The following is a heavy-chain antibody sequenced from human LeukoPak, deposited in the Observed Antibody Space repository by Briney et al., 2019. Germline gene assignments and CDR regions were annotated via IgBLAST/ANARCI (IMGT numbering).Heavy chain of an antibody. D-gene: IGHD1-14*01. CDR2: ISGSSSYI. CDR3: ARGVEPLAANTLAY. Sequence: PGGSLRLSCAASGFTFSSYSMNWVRQAPGKGLEWVSSISGSSSYIFYADSVQGRFTISRDNSKNTLYLEMNSLSPDDTAVYYCARGVEPLAANTLAYWGQGTLVTVSS. V-gene: IGHV3-21*04. CDR1: GFTFSSYS. J-gene: IGHJ4*02.